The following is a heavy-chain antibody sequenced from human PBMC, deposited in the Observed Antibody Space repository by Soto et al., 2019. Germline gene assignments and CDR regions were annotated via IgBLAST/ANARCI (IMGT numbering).Heavy chain of an antibody. D-gene: IGHD6-13*01. Sequence: EVQLLESGGGLVQPGGSLRLSCAASGFTFSNYAVTWVRQAPWKGLEWVSTISGSGGSTYYADSVKGRFTISRDNSKNTLYLQMNSLRAEDPAAYYCAKDQGSSWYEIDYWGQGTLVPVSS. CDR2: ISGSGGST. CDR3: AKDQGSSWYEIDY. V-gene: IGHV3-23*01. J-gene: IGHJ4*02. CDR1: GFTFSNYA.